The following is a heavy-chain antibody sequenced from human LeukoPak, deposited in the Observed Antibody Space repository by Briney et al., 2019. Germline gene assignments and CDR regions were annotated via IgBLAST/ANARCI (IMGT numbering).Heavy chain of an antibody. J-gene: IGHJ4*02. CDR1: GGSISSGSYY. CDR2: IYTSGST. Sequence: SETLSLTCTVSGGSISSGSYYWSWIRQPAGKGLEWIGRIYTSGSTNYNPSLKSRVTISVDTSKNQFSLKLSSVTAADTAVYYCARGGSSGYYYGYFDYWGQGTLVTVSS. V-gene: IGHV4-61*02. CDR3: ARGGSSGYYYGYFDY. D-gene: IGHD3-22*01.